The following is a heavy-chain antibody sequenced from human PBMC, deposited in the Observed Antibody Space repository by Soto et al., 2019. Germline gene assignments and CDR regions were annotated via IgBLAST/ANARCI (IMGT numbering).Heavy chain of an antibody. V-gene: IGHV1-24*01. CDR2: FDPEDGET. J-gene: IGHJ4*02. D-gene: IGHD3-22*01. Sequence: AKVSYKVSGYTLTELSMHWVRQAPGKGLEWMGGFDPEDGETIYAQKFQGRSTMTEDTSTDTAYMELSSLRSEDTAVYFCATEKRGEHYQVIGYWGQGTLVTVPS. CDR1: GYTLTELS. CDR3: ATEKRGEHYQVIGY.